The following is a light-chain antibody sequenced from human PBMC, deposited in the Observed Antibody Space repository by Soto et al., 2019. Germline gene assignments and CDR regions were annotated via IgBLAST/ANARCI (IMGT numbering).Light chain of an antibody. CDR3: QQYNICPLT. Sequence: DVQMTQSPSSLSASVGDRVTITCRASQGINSDFAWYQQKPGNAPKSLIYAASSLQTGVPSRFSGSESGTDFTLPISTLQPEDYATDYCQQYNICPLTIGGGTKVEIK. CDR1: QGINSD. V-gene: IGKV1D-16*01. CDR2: AAS. J-gene: IGKJ4*01.